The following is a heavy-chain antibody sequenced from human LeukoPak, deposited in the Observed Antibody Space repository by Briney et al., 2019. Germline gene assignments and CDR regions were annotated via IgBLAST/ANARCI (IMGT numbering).Heavy chain of an antibody. Sequence: SETLSLTCTVSGGSISSYYWSWIRQPPGKGLEWIGYIYYSGSTNYNPSLKSRVTISVDTSKNQFSLKLSSVTAADTAVYYCARDTTRYGMDAWGQGTTVTVSS. CDR2: IYYSGST. D-gene: IGHD1-1*01. CDR3: ARDTTRYGMDA. J-gene: IGHJ6*02. CDR1: GGSISSYY. V-gene: IGHV4-59*01.